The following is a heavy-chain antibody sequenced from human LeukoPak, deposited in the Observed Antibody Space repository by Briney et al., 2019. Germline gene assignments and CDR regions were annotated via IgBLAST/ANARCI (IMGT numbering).Heavy chain of an antibody. CDR2: INQDGSAA. CDR1: GFTFSSCW. CDR3: ARGSRYCSGGSCYSENWFDP. Sequence: GGSLRLSCAASGFTFSSCWMSWVRQAPGKGLEWVANINQDGSAAYYVDSVKGRFTISRDNSKNTLYLQMNSLRAEDTAVYYCARGSRYCSGGSCYSENWFDPWGQGTLVTVSS. J-gene: IGHJ5*02. D-gene: IGHD2-15*01. V-gene: IGHV3-7*03.